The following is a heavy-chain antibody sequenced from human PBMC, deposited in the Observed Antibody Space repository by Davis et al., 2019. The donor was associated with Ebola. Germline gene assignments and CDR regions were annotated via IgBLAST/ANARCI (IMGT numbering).Heavy chain of an antibody. D-gene: IGHD6-19*01. Sequence: GGSLRLSCAASGFTFSSYSMNWVRQAPGKGLEWVSSISSSSSYIYYADSVKGRFTISRDNSKNTLYLQVNSLRVEDTAVYYCATRGYSSGWPDYWGQGTLVIVSS. CDR3: ATRGYSSGWPDY. V-gene: IGHV3-21*04. CDR2: ISSSSSYI. J-gene: IGHJ4*02. CDR1: GFTFSSYS.